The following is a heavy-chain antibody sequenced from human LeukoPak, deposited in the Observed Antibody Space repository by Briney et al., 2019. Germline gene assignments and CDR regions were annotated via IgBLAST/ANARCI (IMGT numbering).Heavy chain of an antibody. D-gene: IGHD6-13*01. CDR3: AKDYQEQQPDSDAFDI. J-gene: IGHJ3*02. CDR2: ILHDGSKK. CDR1: GFTFSSYA. V-gene: IGHV3-30*04. Sequence: GGSLRLSCAASGFTFSSYAMHWVRQAPGKGLEWVAVILHDGSKKHYGDSVKGRFTISRDNSKNTLDLQMNSLSSEDTAVYYCAKDYQEQQPDSDAFDIWGQGTMVTVSS.